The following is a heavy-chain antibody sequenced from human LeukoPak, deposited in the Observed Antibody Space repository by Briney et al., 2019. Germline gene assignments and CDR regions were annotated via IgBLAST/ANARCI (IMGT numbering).Heavy chain of an antibody. Sequence: ASVRVSCKASGYTFTGYAIHWVRQAPGQGLEWMGWINPEKRHTGYAHKFQGTVTMTSDTSISTAYMELSSLRSDDTAVYYCAKKVRGPSHPLDFWGQGTLVTVSS. V-gene: IGHV1-2*02. CDR1: GYTFTGYA. CDR2: INPEKRHT. J-gene: IGHJ4*02. D-gene: IGHD5-12*01. CDR3: AKKVRGPSHPLDF.